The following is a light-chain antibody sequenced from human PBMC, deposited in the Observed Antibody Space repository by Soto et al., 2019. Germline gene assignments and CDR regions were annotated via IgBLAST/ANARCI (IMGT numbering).Light chain of an antibody. CDR3: LQVYNSPLT. J-gene: IGKJ4*01. CDR2: AAS. CDR1: QGISSD. Sequence: AIQMTQSPSSLAASLVDRVAITCRASQGISSDLDWYQQKPGKAPKLLISAASSLHSGVPSRFSGSGSGTDFPLTISSLQPEDFATYYCLQVYNSPLTFGGGTKV. V-gene: IGKV1-6*01.